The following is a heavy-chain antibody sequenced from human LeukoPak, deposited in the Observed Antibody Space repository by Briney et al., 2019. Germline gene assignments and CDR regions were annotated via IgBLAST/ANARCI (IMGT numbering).Heavy chain of an antibody. V-gene: IGHV4-4*02. CDR3: ARGGAWYYYDSSGYSDFDY. D-gene: IGHD3-22*01. Sequence: SETLSLTCAVSGGSISSSNWWSWVRQPPGKGLEWIGEIYHSGSTNYNPSLKSRVTISVDTSKNQFSLKLSSVTAADTAVYYCARGGAWYYYDSSGYSDFDYWGQGTLVTVSS. J-gene: IGHJ4*02. CDR1: GGSISSSNW. CDR2: IYHSGST.